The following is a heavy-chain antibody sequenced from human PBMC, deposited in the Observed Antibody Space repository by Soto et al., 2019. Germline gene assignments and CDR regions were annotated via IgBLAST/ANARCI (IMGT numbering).Heavy chain of an antibody. Sequence: EVQLVESGGGLVQPGGSLRLSCAASGFTFSSYAMHWVRQAPGTGLDFVSAISSNAGSTFYANSVRGRFTISRDNSKNTLYLQMGSLRTEDMAVYYCARDRCTNGVCYAPSDYWGQGTLVTVSS. D-gene: IGHD2-8*01. CDR3: ARDRCTNGVCYAPSDY. V-gene: IGHV3-64*01. J-gene: IGHJ4*02. CDR2: ISSNAGST. CDR1: GFTFSSYA.